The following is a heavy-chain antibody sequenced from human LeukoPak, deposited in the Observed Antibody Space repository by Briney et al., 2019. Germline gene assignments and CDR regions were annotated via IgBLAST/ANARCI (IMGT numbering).Heavy chain of an antibody. V-gene: IGHV1-18*01. CDR2: ISVHNGNT. CDR1: GYTFSSYG. J-gene: IGHJ4*02. Sequence: ASVKVSCKASGYTFSSYGITWVRQAPGQGLEWMGWISVHNGNTDYAQEFQGRLTMTTDTSTSTAYMEVRSLRSGDTAVYYCATRESTVTTEFDNWGQGTLVIVSS. CDR3: ATRESTVTTEFDN. D-gene: IGHD4-17*01.